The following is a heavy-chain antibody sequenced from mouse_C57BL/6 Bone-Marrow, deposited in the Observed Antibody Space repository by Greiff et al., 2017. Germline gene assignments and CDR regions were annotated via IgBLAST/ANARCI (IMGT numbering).Heavy chain of an antibody. Sequence: QVQLQQSGPELVKPGASVKLSCKASGYTFTSSDINWVKQRPGQGLEWIGWIYPRDGSTKYNEKFKGKATLTVDPSSSTAYMELHSLTSEDSAVYFSARDYGSSYWYFDVWGTGTTVTVSS. J-gene: IGHJ1*03. V-gene: IGHV1-85*01. CDR1: GYTFTSSD. CDR3: ARDYGSSYWYFDV. CDR2: IYPRDGST. D-gene: IGHD1-1*01.